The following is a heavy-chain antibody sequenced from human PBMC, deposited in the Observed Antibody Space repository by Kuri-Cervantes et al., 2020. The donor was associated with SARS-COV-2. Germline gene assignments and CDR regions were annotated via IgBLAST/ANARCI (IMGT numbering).Heavy chain of an antibody. CDR2: ISWNRGSI. V-gene: IGHV3-9*03. CDR1: GFTFDDYV. CDR3: VRGESTMGTTYQLLPNYNWFDP. Sequence: SLKISCAASGFTFDDYVMHWVRQGPGKGLEWVSGISWNRGSIGYADSVKGRLTISRDNAKNSLYLQVNSLRTEDMTVYYCVRGESTMGTTYQLLPNYNWFDPWGQGTLVTVSS. D-gene: IGHD2-2*01. J-gene: IGHJ5*02.